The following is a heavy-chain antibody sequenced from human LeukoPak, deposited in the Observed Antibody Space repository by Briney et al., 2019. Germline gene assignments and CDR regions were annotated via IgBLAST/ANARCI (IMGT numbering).Heavy chain of an antibody. Sequence: GGALRLSCAASGFTFSSYWMHWVRQAPGKGPMWVSRINSDGSRTTYADSVKGRFTISRDDAKNSLYLQMSTLRAEDTAVYYCARSTLSSGYRQFDYWGQGTLVTVSS. CDR2: INSDGSRT. CDR1: GFTFSSYW. CDR3: ARSTLSSGYRQFDY. J-gene: IGHJ4*02. D-gene: IGHD3-22*01. V-gene: IGHV3-74*01.